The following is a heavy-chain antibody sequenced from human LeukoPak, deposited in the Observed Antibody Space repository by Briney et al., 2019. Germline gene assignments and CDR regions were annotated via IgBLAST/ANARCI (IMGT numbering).Heavy chain of an antibody. Sequence: GGSLRLSCAASGFTFSSYGMSWVRQAPGKGLEWVSAISGSGGSTYYADSVKGRFTISRDNSKNTLYLQMNSLRAEDTAVYYCAKDRLNYYDSSGYYYGFAFDIWGQGTMVTVSS. CDR1: GFTFSSYG. D-gene: IGHD3-22*01. J-gene: IGHJ3*02. CDR2: ISGSGGST. V-gene: IGHV3-23*01. CDR3: AKDRLNYYDSSGYYYGFAFDI.